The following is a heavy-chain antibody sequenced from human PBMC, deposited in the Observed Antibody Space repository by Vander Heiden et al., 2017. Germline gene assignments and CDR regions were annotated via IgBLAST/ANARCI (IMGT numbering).Heavy chain of an antibody. D-gene: IGHD1-26*01. V-gene: IGHV3-7*03. CDR2: IKEDGSEK. CDR1: GFTFSNYW. J-gene: IGHJ3*02. CDR3: AGRIFDI. Sequence: EVQLVESGGGLVQPGGSLRLSCAASGFTFSNYWMAWVRQAPGKGLEWVANIKEDGSEKYYLDSVKGRFIISRDNAKSSLYLQMSSLRAEDTAVYYCAGRIFDIWGQGTMVTVSS.